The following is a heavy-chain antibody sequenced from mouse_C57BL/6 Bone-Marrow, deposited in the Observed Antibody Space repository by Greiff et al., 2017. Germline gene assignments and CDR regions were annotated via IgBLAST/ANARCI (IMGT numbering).Heavy chain of an antibody. J-gene: IGHJ4*01. Sequence: VQLQQPGAELVRPGTSVKLSCKASGYTFTSYWMHWVKQRPGQGLEWIGVIDPSDSYTNYNQKFKGKATLTVDTSSSTAYMQRSSLTSEDSAVYYCARRDYWGQGTSVTVSS. CDR3: ARRDY. CDR2: IDPSDSYT. V-gene: IGHV1-59*01. CDR1: GYTFTSYW.